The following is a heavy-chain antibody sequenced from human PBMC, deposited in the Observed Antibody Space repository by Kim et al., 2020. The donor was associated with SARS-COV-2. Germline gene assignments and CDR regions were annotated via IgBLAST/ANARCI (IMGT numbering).Heavy chain of an antibody. CDR3: ARDFGPTGDKWGLPWFGELYASGGMDV. V-gene: IGHV3-30-3*01. CDR2: ISYDGSNK. D-gene: IGHD3-10*01. CDR1: GFTFSSYA. Sequence: GSLRLSCAASGFTFSSYAMHWVRQAPGKGLEWVAVISYDGSNKYYADSVKGRFTISRDNSKNTLYLQMNSLRAEDTAVYYCARDFGPTGDKWGLPWFGELYASGGMDVWGQGTTVTVSS. J-gene: IGHJ6*02.